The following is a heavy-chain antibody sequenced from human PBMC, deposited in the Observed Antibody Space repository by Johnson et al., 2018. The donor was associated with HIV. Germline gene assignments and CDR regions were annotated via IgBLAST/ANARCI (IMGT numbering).Heavy chain of an antibody. CDR1: GFTFGNAW. CDR2: IKSKSDGGTT. D-gene: IGHD3-3*01. J-gene: IGHJ3*02. V-gene: IGHV3-15*01. Sequence: EQLVESGGGLVKPGGSLRLPCAASGFTFGNAWMTWVRQAPGKGLEWVGRIKSKSDGGTTDCAAAVRGRVSISRDDSETTVNLQMNSLKIEDTAVYYCTTNFWSGFYPVAFDIWGQGTMVTVSS. CDR3: TTNFWSGFYPVAFDI.